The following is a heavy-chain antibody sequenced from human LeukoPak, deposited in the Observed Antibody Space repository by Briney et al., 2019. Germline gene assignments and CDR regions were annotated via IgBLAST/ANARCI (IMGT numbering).Heavy chain of an antibody. V-gene: IGHV3-7*01. Sequence: GGSLRLSCAASGFTVSSNYMSWVRQAPGKGLEWVAYIKVDGTDKYYLDSVEGRFTISRDNAKNSLYLQMNRLRAEDTAVYYCTTIGGLGTDDYWGQGTLVTVSS. CDR1: GFTVSSNY. J-gene: IGHJ4*02. CDR3: TTIGGLGTDDY. D-gene: IGHD7-27*01. CDR2: IKVDGTDK.